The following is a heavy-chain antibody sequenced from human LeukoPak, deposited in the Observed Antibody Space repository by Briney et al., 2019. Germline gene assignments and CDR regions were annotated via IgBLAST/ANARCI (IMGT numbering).Heavy chain of an antibody. Sequence: GGSLRLSCAASGFTFGSYSMHWVRQAPGIGLEYVSAITVVGHNTFYADSVMGRFTISGDNSKNTLYLHMGGLRPEDMAVFYGAKVSTGHDYRGQGVLVTVSS. CDR3: AKVSTGHDY. V-gene: IGHV3-64*02. J-gene: IGHJ4*02. D-gene: IGHD4-11*01. CDR2: ITVVGHNT. CDR1: GFTFGSYS.